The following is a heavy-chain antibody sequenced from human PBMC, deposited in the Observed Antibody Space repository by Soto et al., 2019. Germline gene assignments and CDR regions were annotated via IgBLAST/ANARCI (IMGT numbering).Heavy chain of an antibody. CDR1: GGSISSYY. CDR2: IYYSGST. V-gene: IGHV4-59*01. CDR3: ARDLEWLAFDY. D-gene: IGHD6-19*01. Sequence: PSETLSLTCTVSGGSISSYYWSWIRQPPGKGLEWIGYIYYSGSTNYNPSLKSRVTISVDTSKNQFSLKLSSVTAADTAVYYCARDLEWLAFDYWGQGTLVTVS. J-gene: IGHJ4*02.